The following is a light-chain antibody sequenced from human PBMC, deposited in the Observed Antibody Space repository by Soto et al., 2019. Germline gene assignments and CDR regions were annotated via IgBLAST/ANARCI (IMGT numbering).Light chain of an antibody. CDR1: QSVRSSY. Sequence: EIVLTQSPGTLSLSPGERATLSCRASQSVRSSYLAWYQQKPGQAPRFLIYDASSRATGIPDRFSGSGSGTDFTLTISRLEPEDCAVYYCQQYGSSPLTFGGGTKVEIK. V-gene: IGKV3-20*01. J-gene: IGKJ4*01. CDR2: DAS. CDR3: QQYGSSPLT.